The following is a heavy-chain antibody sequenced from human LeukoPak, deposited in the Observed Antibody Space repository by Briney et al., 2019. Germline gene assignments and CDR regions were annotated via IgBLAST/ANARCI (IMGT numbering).Heavy chain of an antibody. J-gene: IGHJ4*02. CDR1: GGSISSYY. CDR2: IYTSGST. CDR3: ARENSGSYREFDY. D-gene: IGHD1-26*01. V-gene: IGHV4-4*07. Sequence: SETLSLTCTVSGGSISSYYWSWIRQPAGKGLEWIGRIYTSGSTNYSASLKSRVSMSVDTSKNQFSLKQSSVTAADTAVFYCARENSGSYREFDYWGQGTLVTVSS.